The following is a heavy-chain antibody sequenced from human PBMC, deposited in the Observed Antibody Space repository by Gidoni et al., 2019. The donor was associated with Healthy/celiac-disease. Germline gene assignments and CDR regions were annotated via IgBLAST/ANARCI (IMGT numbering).Heavy chain of an antibody. V-gene: IGHV4-4*02. J-gene: IGHJ3*02. CDR3: ARRATVVVAATVTIIVDAFDI. CDR2: IYHSGST. CDR1: GGSISSSNW. Sequence: QVQLQESGPGLVKPSGTLSLTCAGSGGSISSSNWWRWVRQPPGKGLEWIGEIYHSGSTNYNPSLKSRVTISVDKSKNQFSLKLSSVTAADTAVYYCARRATVVVAATVTIIVDAFDIWGQGTMVTVSS. D-gene: IGHD2-15*01.